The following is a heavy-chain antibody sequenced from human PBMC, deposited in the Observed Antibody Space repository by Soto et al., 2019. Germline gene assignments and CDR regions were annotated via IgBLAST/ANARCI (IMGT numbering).Heavy chain of an antibody. CDR2: ISSDGSKK. CDR1: RFISSTSG. Sequence: QVQLVESGGGVVQPGRSLRLSCAASRFISSTSGMHWVRQVPGKGLEWVAVISSDGSKKYYGDSVKGRFTISRDKAKNTLYGARNSLRAEDAAVYYCVNGLGVSRGYGDCGLEVWGRGTTVTVSS. D-gene: IGHD4-17*01. J-gene: IGHJ6*02. V-gene: IGHV3-30*18. CDR3: VNGLGVSRGYGDCGLEV.